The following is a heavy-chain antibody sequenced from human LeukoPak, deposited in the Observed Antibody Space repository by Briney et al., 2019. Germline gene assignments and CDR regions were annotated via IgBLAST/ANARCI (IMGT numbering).Heavy chain of an antibody. D-gene: IGHD2-21*02. CDR2: ISSSSSYI. V-gene: IGHV3-21*01. CDR3: ARDDVVVTATSVPSRGHGSYYYYGMDV. J-gene: IGHJ6*02. Sequence: PGGSLRLSCAASGFTFSSYSMNWVRQAPGKGLEWVSSISSSSSYIYYADSVKGRFTISRDNAKNSLYLQMNSLRAEDTAVYYCARDDVVVTATSVPSRGHGSYYYYGMDVWGQGTTVTVSS. CDR1: GFTFSSYS.